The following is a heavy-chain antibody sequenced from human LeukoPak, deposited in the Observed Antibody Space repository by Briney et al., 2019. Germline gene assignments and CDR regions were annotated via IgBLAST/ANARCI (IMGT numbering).Heavy chain of an antibody. J-gene: IGHJ5*02. D-gene: IGHD6-13*01. CDR1: GYTFTSYA. Sequence: GASVKVSCKASGYTFTSYAMHWVRQAPGQRLEWMGWINAGNGNTKYSQKFQGRVTITRDTSASTAYMELSSLRSEDTAVYHCARDRNSRGFDPWGQGTLVTVSS. V-gene: IGHV1-3*01. CDR2: INAGNGNT. CDR3: ARDRNSRGFDP.